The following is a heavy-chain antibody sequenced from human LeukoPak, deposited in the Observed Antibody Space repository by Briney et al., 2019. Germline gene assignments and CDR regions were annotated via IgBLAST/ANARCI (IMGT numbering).Heavy chain of an antibody. CDR1: GYTFTKYG. D-gene: IGHD2-2*01. J-gene: IGHJ6*02. CDR3: ASADCSSDSCFYYYYFGMDV. Sequence: ASVKVSCKASGYTFTKYGISWVRQAPGQGLEWMGWISAYNGNTNYAQKFQGRVTVTTDTSTSTAYMELRSLTSDDTAVYYCASADCSSDSCFYYYYFGMDVWGQGTTVTVSS. V-gene: IGHV1-18*01. CDR2: ISAYNGNT.